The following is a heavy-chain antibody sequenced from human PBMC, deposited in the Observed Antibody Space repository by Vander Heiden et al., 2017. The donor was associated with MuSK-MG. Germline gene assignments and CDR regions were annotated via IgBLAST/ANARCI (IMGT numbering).Heavy chain of an antibody. CDR1: GFSLNNAGMG. V-gene: IGHV2-26*01. D-gene: IGHD3-10*01. CDR3: GRIPFGSSHVDS. CDR2: IYPNDEK. Sequence: QVTLKESGPVLVKPTESLTLTGSVSGFSLNNAGMGVSWLRQPPGRALEWLAHIYPNDEKSYSPSLRSGLTIYKDTSKTQVVLTMTNVDPVDTGTYYCGRIPFGSSHVDSWGKGTPVTVSS. J-gene: IGHJ5*01.